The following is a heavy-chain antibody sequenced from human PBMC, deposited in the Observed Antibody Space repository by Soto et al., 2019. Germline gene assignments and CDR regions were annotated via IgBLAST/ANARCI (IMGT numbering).Heavy chain of an antibody. CDR1: GGSISSGGYY. CDR2: IYYSGST. Sequence: QVQLQESGPGLVKPSQTLSLTCTVSGGSISSGGYYWSWIRQHPGKGLEWIGYIYYSGSTYYNPSPKSLITISVDTSKNQSSLKPRSVTAADTAVYYCARGETYYGDYPNHAYDIWGQGTMVTVSS. V-gene: IGHV4-31*01. CDR3: ARGETYYGDYPNHAYDI. J-gene: IGHJ3*02. D-gene: IGHD4-17*01.